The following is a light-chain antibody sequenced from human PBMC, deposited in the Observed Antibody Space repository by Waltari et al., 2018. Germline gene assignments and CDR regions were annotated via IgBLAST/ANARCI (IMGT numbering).Light chain of an antibody. CDR3: QQSYSTLIT. CDR2: GAS. CDR1: QSISTY. J-gene: IGKJ5*01. V-gene: IGKV1D-8*03. Sequence: VIWMTQSPSLLSASPGDRVTIPCRMSQSISTYLALYQQKPGRAPDLLIYGASILHSGVPSRFSGSGSGTDFTLTISSLQSEDVATYYCQQSYSTLITFGQGTRLEIK.